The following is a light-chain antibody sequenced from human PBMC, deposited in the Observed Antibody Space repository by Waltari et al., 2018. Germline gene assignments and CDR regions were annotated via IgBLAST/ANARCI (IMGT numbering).Light chain of an antibody. CDR3: QQSFTYPYN. Sequence: DIQITQSPSSLSASVGDTVTITCQASQGIANNLNWYQQKPGKAPKLLIYRASNLQSGTPSRCSGSGSGTDFTLTFSSLQPEDFATYYCQQSFTYPYNFGQGTKVESK. CDR2: RAS. V-gene: IGKV1-39*01. J-gene: IGKJ2*01. CDR1: QGIANN.